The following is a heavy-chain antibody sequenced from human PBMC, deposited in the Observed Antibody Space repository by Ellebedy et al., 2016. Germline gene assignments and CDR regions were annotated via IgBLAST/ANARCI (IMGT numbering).Heavy chain of an antibody. J-gene: IGHJ6*02. CDR2: INAGNGNT. Sequence: ASVKVSCKASGYTFTSFAMHWVRQAPGQRLEWMGWINAGNGNTKYSQKFQGRVTITRDTSASTAYMELSSLRSEDTAVYYCARGATTGYTMDVWGQGTTVTVSS. V-gene: IGHV1-3*01. D-gene: IGHD4-17*01. CDR1: GYTFTSFA. CDR3: ARGATTGYTMDV.